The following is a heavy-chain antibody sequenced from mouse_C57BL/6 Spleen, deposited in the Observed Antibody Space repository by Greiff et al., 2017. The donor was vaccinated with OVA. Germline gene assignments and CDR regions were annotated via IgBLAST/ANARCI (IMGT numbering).Heavy chain of an antibody. CDR2: INPSTGGT. Sequence: VQLQQSGPELVKPGASVKISCKASGYSFTGYYMNWVKQSPEKSLEWIGEINPSTGGTTYNQKFKAKATLTVDKSSSTAYMQLKSLTSEDSAVYYCARFYYDYPYAMDYWGQGTSVTVSS. V-gene: IGHV1-42*01. CDR3: ARFYYDYPYAMDY. CDR1: GYSFTGYY. D-gene: IGHD2-4*01. J-gene: IGHJ4*01.